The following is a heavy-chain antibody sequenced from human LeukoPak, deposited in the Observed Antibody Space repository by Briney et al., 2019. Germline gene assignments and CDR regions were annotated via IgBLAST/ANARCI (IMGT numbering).Heavy chain of an antibody. Sequence: ASVKVSCKASGHTFTSYAMHWVRQAPGQRLEWMGWINAGNGNTKYSQKFQGRVTITRDTSASTAYMELSSLRSEDTAVYYCARGGHSSGWSPFDPWGQGTLVTVSS. V-gene: IGHV1-3*01. CDR2: INAGNGNT. J-gene: IGHJ5*02. CDR3: ARGGHSSGWSPFDP. D-gene: IGHD6-19*01. CDR1: GHTFTSYA.